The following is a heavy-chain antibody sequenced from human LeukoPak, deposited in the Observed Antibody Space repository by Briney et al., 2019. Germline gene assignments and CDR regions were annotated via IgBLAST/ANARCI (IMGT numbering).Heavy chain of an antibody. V-gene: IGHV3-23*01. CDR1: GFTFSSYA. D-gene: IGHD1-1*01. CDR3: ARKATDFDD. Sequence: GGSLRLSCAASGFTFSSYAMSWVRQAPGKGLEWVSGFSGSGGGTYYADSVKGRFTISRDNAENSLYLQMNSLRDEDTAVYYCARKATDFDDWGQGTLVTVSS. J-gene: IGHJ4*02. CDR2: FSGSGGGT.